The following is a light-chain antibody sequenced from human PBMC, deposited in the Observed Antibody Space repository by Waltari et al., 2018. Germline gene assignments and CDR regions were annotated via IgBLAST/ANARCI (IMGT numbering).Light chain of an antibody. CDR2: KDS. J-gene: IGLJ2*01. CDR1: TLTTQF. Sequence: SYELTQPPSVSVSPGQTARITCSGDTLTTQFAYWYQKKPGQAPVVVIYKDSVRPSGIPERFSGSSSGTTVTLTISGVQAEDEADYYCQSADSSGTSRDVLFGGGTKLTVL. V-gene: IGLV3-25*03. CDR3: QSADSSGTSRDVL.